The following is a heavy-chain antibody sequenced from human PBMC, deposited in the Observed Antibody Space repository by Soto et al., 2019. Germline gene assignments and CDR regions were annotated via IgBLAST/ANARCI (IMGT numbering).Heavy chain of an antibody. CDR2: IYYSGST. CDR3: ARHHPPLVDFWSGYYRWLEPYYMDV. Sequence: SETLSLTCTVSGGSISSYYWSWIRQPPGKGLEWIGYIYYSGSTNYNPSLKSRVTISVDTSKNQFSLKLSSVTAADTAVYYCARHHPPLVDFWSGYYRWLEPYYMDVWGKGTTVTVSS. CDR1: GGSISSYY. D-gene: IGHD3-3*01. V-gene: IGHV4-59*08. J-gene: IGHJ6*03.